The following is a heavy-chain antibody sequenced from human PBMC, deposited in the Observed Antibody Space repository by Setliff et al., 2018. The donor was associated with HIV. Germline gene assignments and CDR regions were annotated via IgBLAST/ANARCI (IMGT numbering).Heavy chain of an antibody. CDR2: MNPDSGNT. Sequence: ASVKVSCKTSGYTFTSFDINWVRQATGQGLEWMGWMNPDSGNTGYAQKFQGRVTMTRKTSTSTAFMELIRLRSEDTAVYYCARAPRGVGSSSYFDYWGKGARVTVSS. CDR1: GYTFTSFD. CDR3: ARAPRGVGSSSYFDY. V-gene: IGHV1-8*02. J-gene: IGHJ4*02. D-gene: IGHD2-2*01.